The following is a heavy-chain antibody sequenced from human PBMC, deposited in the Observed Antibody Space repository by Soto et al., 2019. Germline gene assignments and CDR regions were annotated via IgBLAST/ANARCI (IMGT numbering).Heavy chain of an antibody. CDR3: VSLTTARGVIIPTPDY. V-gene: IGHV4-31*03. CDR1: VGSISSGGYY. J-gene: IGHJ4*02. CDR2: IYYSGST. D-gene: IGHD3-10*01. Sequence: TLSLTCTVSVGSISSGGYYWSWIRQHPGKGLEWIGYIYYSGSTYYNPSLKSRVTISVDTSKNQFSLKLSSVTAADTAVYYCVSLTTARGVIIPTPDYWGPGTLVTVSS.